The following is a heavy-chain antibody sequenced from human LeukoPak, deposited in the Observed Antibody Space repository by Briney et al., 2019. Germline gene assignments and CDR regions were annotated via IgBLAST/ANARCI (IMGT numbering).Heavy chain of an antibody. Sequence: ETLSLTCAVYGGSFSGYYWSWIRQPPGKGLEWIGEINHSGSTNYNPSLESRVTISVDTSKNQFSLKLSSVTAADTAVYYCARGRGRYYYDSSGYRYYFDYWGQGTLVTVSS. V-gene: IGHV4-34*01. J-gene: IGHJ4*02. D-gene: IGHD3-22*01. CDR1: GGSFSGYY. CDR3: ARGRGRYYYDSSGYRYYFDY. CDR2: INHSGST.